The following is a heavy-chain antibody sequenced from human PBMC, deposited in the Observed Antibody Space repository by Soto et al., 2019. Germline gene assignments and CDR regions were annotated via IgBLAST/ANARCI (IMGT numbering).Heavy chain of an antibody. CDR3: ARDLYMGVVPAAGGYYYGMDV. V-gene: IGHV3-48*03. J-gene: IGHJ6*02. Sequence: GGSLRLSCAASGFTFSSYEMNWVRQAPGKGLEWVSYISSSGSTIYYADSVKGRFTISRDNAKNSLYLQMNSPRAEDTAVYYCARDLYMGVVPAAGGYYYGMDVWGQGTTVTVSS. CDR1: GFTFSSYE. CDR2: ISSSGSTI. D-gene: IGHD2-2*01.